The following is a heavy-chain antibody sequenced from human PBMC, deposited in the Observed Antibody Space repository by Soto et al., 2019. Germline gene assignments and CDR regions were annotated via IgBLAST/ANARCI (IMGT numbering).Heavy chain of an antibody. CDR3: ARSIVVVTALDY. Sequence: SVTVSCKASGSTFSSYAINWVRQAPGQGLEWMGWINPTYATADYAQKFQGRATINRDTSASTAYMELSSLRSEDTAVYYCARSIVVVTALDYWGQGTLVTVSS. D-gene: IGHD2-21*02. V-gene: IGHV1-69*05. J-gene: IGHJ4*02. CDR2: INPTYATA. CDR1: GSTFSSYA.